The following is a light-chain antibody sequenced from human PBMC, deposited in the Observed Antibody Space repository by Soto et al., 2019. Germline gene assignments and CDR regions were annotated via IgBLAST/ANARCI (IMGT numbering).Light chain of an antibody. CDR2: DAS. V-gene: IGKV3-11*01. CDR3: QQRTNWL. CDR1: QSVPSSY. Sequence: EIVLTQSPGTLSLSPGERATLSCRTSQSVPSSYFAWYQQRPGQAPRLLIYDASNRATGIPARFSGSGSGTDFTLTISSLEPEDFAVYFCQQRTNWLFGQGTRLEIK. J-gene: IGKJ5*01.